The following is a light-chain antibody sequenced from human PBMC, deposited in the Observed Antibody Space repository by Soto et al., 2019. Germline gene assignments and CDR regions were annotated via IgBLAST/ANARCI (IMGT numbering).Light chain of an antibody. CDR3: CSYADGQTLA. CDR2: SND. CDR1: TSNIGSNT. J-gene: IGLJ2*01. V-gene: IGLV1-44*01. Sequence: QSVLTQSPSASGTPGQRVTISCSGSTSNIGSNTVNWYQQFPGTAPKLLIYSNDQRPSGVPDRFSGSKSGTSASLAISGLQSEDEADYFCCSYADGQTLAFGGGTKLTVL.